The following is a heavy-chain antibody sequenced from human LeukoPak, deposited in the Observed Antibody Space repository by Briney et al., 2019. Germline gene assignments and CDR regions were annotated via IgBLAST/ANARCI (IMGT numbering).Heavy chain of an antibody. CDR1: GGSISSGSYY. CDR2: IYTSGST. CDR3: ARTSYDFWSGRDI. Sequence: SETLSLTCTVSGGSISSGSYYWSWVRQPAGRGLEWIGRIYTSGSTNYNPSLKRRVTISVDTSKNQFSLKLSSVTAADTAVYYCARTSYDFWSGRDIWGQGTMVTVSS. V-gene: IGHV4-61*02. D-gene: IGHD3-3*01. J-gene: IGHJ3*02.